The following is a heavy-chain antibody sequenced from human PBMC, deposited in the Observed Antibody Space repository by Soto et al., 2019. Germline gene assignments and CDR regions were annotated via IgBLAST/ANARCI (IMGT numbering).Heavy chain of an antibody. Sequence: GVSLRLSCAASGLTFSRYWMSWVRQAPGKGLEWVANIKEDGSEKYYVDSVKGRFSISRDNSKNSLSLQMNSLRAEDTAVYFCARDLTYYYYAVGYYLLLYCGQG. CDR3: ARDLTYYYYAVGYYLLLY. CDR2: IKEDGSEK. D-gene: IGHD3-10*01. CDR1: GLTFSRYW. V-gene: IGHV3-7*03. J-gene: IGHJ4*02.